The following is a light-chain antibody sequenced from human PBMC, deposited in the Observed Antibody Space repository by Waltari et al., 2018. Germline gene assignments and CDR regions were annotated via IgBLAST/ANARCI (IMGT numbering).Light chain of an antibody. J-gene: IGKJ5*01. CDR2: DAS. V-gene: IGKV3-15*01. Sequence: LVMTQSPALLSVSPGERATLSCRASQSVNRYLAWYQQKPGQAPRLLIYDASTRATGIPARFSGSGSGTEFTLTISSLQSEDFAVYYCQQYNKWPPITFGQGTRLEIK. CDR3: QQYNKWPPIT. CDR1: QSVNRY.